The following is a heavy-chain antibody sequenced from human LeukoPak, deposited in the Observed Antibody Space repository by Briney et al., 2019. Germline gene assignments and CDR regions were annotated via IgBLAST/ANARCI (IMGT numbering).Heavy chain of an antibody. V-gene: IGHV4-59*01. J-gene: IGHJ4*02. Sequence: SETLSLTCTVSGGSIMSYYLGWIRQPPRKGLEWIWDIYYIGGTNDNPSLKSRVTISLDTSKNQFSLKLSSVTAAGPAVYYCALWPYRSSWYALAARDAYWRQGTLVTVS. CDR3: ALWPYRSSWYALAARDAY. D-gene: IGHD6-13*01. CDR1: GGSIMSYY. CDR2: IYYIGGT.